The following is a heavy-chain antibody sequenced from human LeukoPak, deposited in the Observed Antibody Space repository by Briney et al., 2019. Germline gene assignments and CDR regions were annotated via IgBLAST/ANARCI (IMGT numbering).Heavy chain of an antibody. J-gene: IGHJ4*02. CDR3: ARDLWYYGSGTPPY. V-gene: IGHV3-53*01. D-gene: IGHD3-10*01. Sequence: GGSLRLSCAASGFTFSSYGMHWVRQAPGKGLEWVSVIYSGGSTYYADSVKGRFTISRDNSKNTLYLQMNSLRAEDTAVYYCARDLWYYGSGTPPYWGQGTLVTVSS. CDR2: IYSGGST. CDR1: GFTFSSYG.